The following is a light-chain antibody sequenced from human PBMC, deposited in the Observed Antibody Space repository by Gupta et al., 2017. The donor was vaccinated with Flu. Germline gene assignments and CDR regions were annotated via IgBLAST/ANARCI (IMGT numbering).Light chain of an antibody. CDR1: VSNIGGNA. Sequence: QSVLTPPPSASGTPGQRVTISCSGSVSNIGGNAVSWYQHLPGTAPKLLVFGNTYRPSGVPDRFSGSKSGTSASLAISGLQSEDEADYFCAVWDDRLNGVAFGGGTKLTVL. CDR3: AVWDDRLNGVA. CDR2: GNT. J-gene: IGLJ2*01. V-gene: IGLV1-44*01.